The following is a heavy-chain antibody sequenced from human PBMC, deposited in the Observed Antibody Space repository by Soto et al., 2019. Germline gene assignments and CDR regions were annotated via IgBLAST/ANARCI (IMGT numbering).Heavy chain of an antibody. Sequence: EVQLVESGGGLVQPGGSLRLSCAASGFTFSSDWMSWVRKAPGRGLEWVANIKHDGREKYYVDSVMDRFTISRDNAKNSLSLQMNSLRAEDTAVSSCARGVRWGQRTLVTVPS. CDR1: GFTFSSDW. CDR2: IKHDGREK. V-gene: IGHV3-7*01. J-gene: IGHJ4*02. D-gene: IGHD6-6*01. CDR3: ARGVR.